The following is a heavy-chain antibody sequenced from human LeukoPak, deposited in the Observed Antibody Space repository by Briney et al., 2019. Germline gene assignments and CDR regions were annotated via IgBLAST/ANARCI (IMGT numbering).Heavy chain of an antibody. D-gene: IGHD1-1*01. Sequence: PGRYLKLSCAASGFSFSSYGMHWVRQAPGKGLEWVAVVWYDGSNQYYADSVKGRFTISRDNSKSILYLQMNSLRAEDTAVYYCAKAKGGTTGDVFDIWGQGTMVTVFS. J-gene: IGHJ3*02. CDR2: VWYDGSNQ. CDR3: AKAKGGTTGDVFDI. V-gene: IGHV3-33*06. CDR1: GFSFSSYG.